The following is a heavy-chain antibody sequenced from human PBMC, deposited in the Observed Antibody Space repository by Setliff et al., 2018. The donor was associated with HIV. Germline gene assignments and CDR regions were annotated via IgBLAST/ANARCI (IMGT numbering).Heavy chain of an antibody. J-gene: IGHJ4*02. Sequence: ASVKVSCKSSGYTFSSYTMHWVRQAPGQRLEWMGRINAGNGNTKYSQKFQGRVTITRDTSATTAYMELSSLRSEDTAVYYCARDHRPNYYDNSGSPGYWGQGTLVTVSS. CDR1: GYTFSSYT. CDR2: INAGNGNT. CDR3: ARDHRPNYYDNSGSPGY. V-gene: IGHV1-3*01. D-gene: IGHD3-22*01.